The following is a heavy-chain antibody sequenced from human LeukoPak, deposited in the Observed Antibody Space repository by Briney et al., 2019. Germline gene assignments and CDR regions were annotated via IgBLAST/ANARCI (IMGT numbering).Heavy chain of an antibody. Sequence: SETLSLTCTVSGGSISSGGYYWSWIRQHPGKGLEWIGYIYYSGSTYYNPSLKSRVTISVDTSKNQFSLKLSSVTAADTAVYYCARFARGYSPFDYWGQGTLVTVSS. CDR1: GGSISSGGYY. V-gene: IGHV4-31*03. D-gene: IGHD5-18*01. CDR3: ARFARGYSPFDY. CDR2: IYYSGST. J-gene: IGHJ4*02.